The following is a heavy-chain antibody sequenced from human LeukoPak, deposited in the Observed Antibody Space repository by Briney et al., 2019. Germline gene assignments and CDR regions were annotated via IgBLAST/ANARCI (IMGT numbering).Heavy chain of an antibody. CDR2: IIPILGIA. D-gene: IGHD3-16*01. CDR3: ARDYAGMDV. CDR1: GGTFSSYA. Sequence: ASVKVSCKASGGTFSSYAISWVRQAPGQGLEWMGRIIPILGIANHAQKFQGRVTITADKSTSTAYMELSSLRSEDTAVYYCARDYAGMDVWGQGTTVTVSS. V-gene: IGHV1-69*04. J-gene: IGHJ6*02.